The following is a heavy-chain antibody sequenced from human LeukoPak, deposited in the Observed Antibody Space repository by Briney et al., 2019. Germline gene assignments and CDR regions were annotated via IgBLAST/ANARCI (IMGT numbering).Heavy chain of an antibody. CDR3: ARDRLPPPGVYCFDR. J-gene: IGHJ5*02. CDR1: GFTFSTYA. CDR2: ISSDGNHK. Sequence: PGGSLRLSCAASGFTFSTYAMHRVRQAPGKGLEWVAAISSDGNHKHFADSVRGRFTISRDNSKNTLFLQMNSLRPDDTAVYYCARDRLPPPGVYCFDRWGQGTLVTVSS. D-gene: IGHD5-12*01. V-gene: IGHV3-30-3*01.